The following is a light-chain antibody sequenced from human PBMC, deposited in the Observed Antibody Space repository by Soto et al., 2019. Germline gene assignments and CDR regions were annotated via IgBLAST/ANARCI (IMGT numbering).Light chain of an antibody. V-gene: IGKV1-39*01. CDR1: QSIDSY. CDR2: AAY. CDR3: QQSYNAVSWT. Sequence: DIQMTQSPSSLSASVGDRVTITCRASQSIDSYLNWYQQKPGKAPQLLIYAAYNLQSGVPSRFRGSGSGTKFTLTISSLQPEDFATYYCQQSYNAVSWTFGQGTKVDIK. J-gene: IGKJ1*01.